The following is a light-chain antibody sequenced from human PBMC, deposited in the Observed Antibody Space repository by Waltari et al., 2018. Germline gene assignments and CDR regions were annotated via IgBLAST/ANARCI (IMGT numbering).Light chain of an antibody. Sequence: DIVLTQSPGLLSLSSGERATLSCRASQSVSRSLAWYQQKPGQAPRFLIYGASNRATGIPDRFSGGGSGTDFSLTISRLEPEDFAVYYCQHYVRLPATFGQGTKVEIK. V-gene: IGKV3-20*01. CDR3: QHYVRLPAT. CDR1: QSVSRS. CDR2: GAS. J-gene: IGKJ1*01.